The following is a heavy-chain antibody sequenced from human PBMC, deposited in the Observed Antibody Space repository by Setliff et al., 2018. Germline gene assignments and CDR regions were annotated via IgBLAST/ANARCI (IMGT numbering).Heavy chain of an antibody. V-gene: IGHV1-69*10. D-gene: IGHD3-10*01. CDR3: AKKASPYGSGSYYNEVWPPFDP. CDR2: IIPILGIA. CDR1: GGTFSSYA. Sequence: ASVKVSCKASGGTFSSYAISWVRQAPGQGLEWMGGIIPILGIANYAQKFQGRVTITADESTSTAYMELSSLRSEDTAVYYCAKKASPYGSGSYYNEVWPPFDPWGQGTLVTVS. J-gene: IGHJ5*02.